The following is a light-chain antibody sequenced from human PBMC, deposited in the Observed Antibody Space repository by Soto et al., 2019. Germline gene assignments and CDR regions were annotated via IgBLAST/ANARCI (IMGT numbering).Light chain of an antibody. V-gene: IGKV3-15*01. CDR3: QQYNNWPQT. CDR2: GAS. Sequence: EIVMTQSPATLSVSPGERATLSCRASQGVSSNLAWYQQRPGQAPRLLIYGASTRATGIPARFSGSGSGTEFTLNISSLQSEDFAVYYCQQYNNWPQTFGQGTKLEIK. CDR1: QGVSSN. J-gene: IGKJ2*01.